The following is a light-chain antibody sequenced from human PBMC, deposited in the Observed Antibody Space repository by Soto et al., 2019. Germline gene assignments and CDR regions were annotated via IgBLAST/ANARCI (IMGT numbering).Light chain of an antibody. CDR2: DNN. Sequence: QYVLTRPPSVSGAPGQRVTISCTGSSSNIGAGYDVHWYQQLPGTAPKVLIYDNNNRPSGVPDRFSGSKSGTSASLAITGLQAEDEADYYCHSYDVSLSGPVFGGGTKLTVL. V-gene: IGLV1-40*01. CDR1: SSNIGAGYD. CDR3: HSYDVSLSGPV. J-gene: IGLJ2*01.